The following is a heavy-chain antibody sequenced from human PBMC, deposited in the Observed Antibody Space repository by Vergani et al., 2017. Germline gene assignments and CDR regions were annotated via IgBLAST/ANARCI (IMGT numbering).Heavy chain of an antibody. J-gene: IGHJ4*02. CDR3: AKQYFVSGNYLFDY. CDR1: EFTFSNYA. CDR2: ISARYPST. Sequence: EVQLLESGGGLVQPGGSLRLTCAASEFTFSNYAMNWVRQAPGKGLEWVSGISARYPSTYYADSVKGRFTISRDNSKNMLYLQMNNLRTEDTDIYYCAKQYFVSGNYLFDYWGQGTLVTVSS. D-gene: IGHD3-9*01. V-gene: IGHV3-23*01.